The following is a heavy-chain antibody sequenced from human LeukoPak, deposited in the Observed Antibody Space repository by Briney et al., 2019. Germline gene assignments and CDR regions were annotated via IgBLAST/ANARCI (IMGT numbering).Heavy chain of an antibody. CDR3: ARHLYVVSGDFWSGYYGDDAFDI. J-gene: IGHJ3*02. CDR2: INHSGST. D-gene: IGHD3-3*01. CDR1: GGSFSGYY. Sequence: SETLSLTCAVYGGSFSGYYWSWIRQPPGKGLEWIGEINHSGSTNYNPSLKSRVTISVDTSKNQFSLKLSSVTAADTAVYYCARHLYVVSGDFWSGYYGDDAFDIWGQGTMVTVSS. V-gene: IGHV4-34*01.